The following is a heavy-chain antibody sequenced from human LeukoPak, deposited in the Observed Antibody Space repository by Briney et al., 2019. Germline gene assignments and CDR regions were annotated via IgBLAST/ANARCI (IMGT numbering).Heavy chain of an antibody. J-gene: IGHJ4*02. CDR3: ARSRSDYDFWSGYHLDY. Sequence: GGSLRLSCAASGFTFSSYWMSWVRQAPGKGLEWVANIKQDGSEKYYVDSVKGRFTISRDSAKNSLYLQMNSLRAEDTAVYYCARSRSDYDFWSGYHLDYWGQGTLVTVSS. CDR2: IKQDGSEK. V-gene: IGHV3-7*01. CDR1: GFTFSSYW. D-gene: IGHD3-3*01.